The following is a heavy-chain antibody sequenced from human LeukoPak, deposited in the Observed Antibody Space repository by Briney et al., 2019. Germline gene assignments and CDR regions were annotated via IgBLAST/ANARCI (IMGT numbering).Heavy chain of an antibody. CDR2: ISGSGGST. CDR1: GFTFSSYA. D-gene: IGHD6-13*01. Sequence: GGSLRLSCAASGFTFSSYAMSWVRQAPGKGLEWVSAISGSGGSTYYADSVKGRYTISRDNSKNTLYLQMNSLRAEDTAVYYCAKDQQQLVPYYYYYYGMDVWGQGTTVTVSS. J-gene: IGHJ6*02. V-gene: IGHV3-23*01. CDR3: AKDQQQLVPYYYYYYGMDV.